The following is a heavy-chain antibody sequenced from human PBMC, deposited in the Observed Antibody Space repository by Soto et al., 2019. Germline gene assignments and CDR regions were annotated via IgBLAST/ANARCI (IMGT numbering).Heavy chain of an antibody. J-gene: IGHJ5*02. D-gene: IGHD6-13*01. CDR2: ISGSGAST. CDR3: AKDRKEADGTDNWFDP. V-gene: IGHV3-23*01. CDR1: GFTFSSYA. Sequence: GGSLRLSCAASGFTFSSYAMNWVRQAPGKGLEWVSAISGSGASTYYADSVKGRFTISRDNSKNTLYLQMSSLRAEDTAIYHCAKDRKEADGTDNWFDPWGQGTLVTVSS.